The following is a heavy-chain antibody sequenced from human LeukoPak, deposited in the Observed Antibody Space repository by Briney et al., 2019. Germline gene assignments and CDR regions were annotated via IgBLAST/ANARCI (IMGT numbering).Heavy chain of an antibody. CDR1: GYTFTSYD. J-gene: IGHJ5*02. CDR3: ARVTAYYDIWFDP. CDR2: INPSGGST. Sequence: GASVKVSCKASGYTFTSYDINWVRQATGQGLEWMGIINPSGGSTSYAQKFQGRVTMTRDTSTSTVYMELSSLRSEDTAVYYCARVTAYYDIWFDPWGQGTLVTVSS. D-gene: IGHD3-9*01. V-gene: IGHV1-46*01.